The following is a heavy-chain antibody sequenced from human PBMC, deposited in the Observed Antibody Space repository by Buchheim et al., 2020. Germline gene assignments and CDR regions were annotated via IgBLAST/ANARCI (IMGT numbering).Heavy chain of an antibody. CDR2: IWYDGSNK. V-gene: IGHV3-33*01. Sequence: QVQLVESGGGVVQPGRSLRLSCAASGFTFSSYGMHWVRQAPGKGLEWVAVIWYDGSNKYYADSVKGRFTISRDNSQNTLSLQMNSLRAEDTAVYYCARADGSGSPLDYWGQGTL. J-gene: IGHJ4*02. D-gene: IGHD3-10*01. CDR3: ARADGSGSPLDY. CDR1: GFTFSSYG.